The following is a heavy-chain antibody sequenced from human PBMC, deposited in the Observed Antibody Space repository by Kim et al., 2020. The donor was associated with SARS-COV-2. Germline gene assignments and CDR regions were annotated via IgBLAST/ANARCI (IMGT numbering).Heavy chain of an antibody. J-gene: IGHJ4*02. CDR3: ARVRAWSGYEPYYFDY. CDR1: GYTFTSYD. D-gene: IGHD6-25*01. CDR2: MNPNSANT. Sequence: SVKVSCKASGYTFTSYDINWVRQATGQGLEWMGWMNPNSANTGYAQKFQGRVTMTRNTSISTAYMELSSLRVEDTAVYYCARVRAWSGYEPYYFDYWGQGTLVTVSS. V-gene: IGHV1-8*01.